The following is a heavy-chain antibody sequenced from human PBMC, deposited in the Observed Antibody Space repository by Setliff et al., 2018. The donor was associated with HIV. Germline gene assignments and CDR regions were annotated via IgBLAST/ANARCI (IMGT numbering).Heavy chain of an antibody. CDR1: GFSFSLYA. J-gene: IGHJ6*02. CDR2: ISGSGRKT. Sequence: GGSLRLSCKATGFSFSLYAMSWVRQAPGKGLEWVSSISGSGRKTYYADSVQGRFTISRDNSKNSLYLQMNSLRVEDTAVYYCARDYLYYNLYNGSPVYGMDVWGQGTTVTVSS. V-gene: IGHV3-23*01. CDR3: ARDYLYYNLYNGSPVYGMDV. D-gene: IGHD3-3*01.